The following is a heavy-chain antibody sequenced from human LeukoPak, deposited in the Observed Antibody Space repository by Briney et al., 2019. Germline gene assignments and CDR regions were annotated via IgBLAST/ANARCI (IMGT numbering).Heavy chain of an antibody. CDR1: GFTFNTYA. D-gene: IGHD3-10*01. CDR2: ISGSGGST. Sequence: GGSLRLSCAASGFTFNTYAMSWVRQAPGKGLEWVSAISGSGGSTYYADSVKGRFTISRDNSKNTLYLQINCLRAEDTAVYYCASALWFGATSGMDVWGQGTTVTVSS. J-gene: IGHJ6*02. CDR3: ASALWFGATSGMDV. V-gene: IGHV3-23*01.